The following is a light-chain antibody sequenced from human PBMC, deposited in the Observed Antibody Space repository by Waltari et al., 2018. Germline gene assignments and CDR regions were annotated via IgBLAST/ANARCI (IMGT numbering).Light chain of an antibody. CDR1: NIASNS. J-gene: IGLJ3*02. CDR2: EDS. Sequence: SYVLTQPPPVSVAPGKTARITCGGNNIASNSVHWYQQKPGQAPVLVVYEDSDRPSGIPERFSGSNSGNTATLTISRVEAGDEADYYCQVWDSSSDHSWVFGGGTKLTVL. V-gene: IGLV3-21*03. CDR3: QVWDSSSDHSWV.